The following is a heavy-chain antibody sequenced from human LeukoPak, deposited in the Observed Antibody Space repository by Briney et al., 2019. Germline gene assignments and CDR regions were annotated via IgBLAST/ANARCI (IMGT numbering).Heavy chain of an antibody. CDR2: INSDGSST. Sequence: GGSLRLSCAASGFTFSSYWMHWVRQGSGKGLVWVSRINSDGSSTTYADSVKGRFTISRDNAKNTLYLQMNSLRAEDTAVYYCARDPSGDYGDYFDYWGQGTLVTVSS. CDR3: ARDPSGDYGDYFDY. V-gene: IGHV3-74*01. CDR1: GFTFSSYW. J-gene: IGHJ4*02. D-gene: IGHD4-17*01.